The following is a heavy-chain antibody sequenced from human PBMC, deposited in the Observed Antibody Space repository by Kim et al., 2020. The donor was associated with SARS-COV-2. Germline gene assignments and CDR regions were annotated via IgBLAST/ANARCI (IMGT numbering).Heavy chain of an antibody. J-gene: IGHJ4*02. CDR2: VNNGNNP. CDR3: AKYHPSSGWPTFDS. CDR1: GFTFGNYA. D-gene: IGHD6-19*01. Sequence: GGSLRLSCEASGFTFGNYAMSWVRQGPGKGLEWVASVNNGNNPYYANSVKGRFTVSRDNAKNMFYLQMGSLRVEDTALYYCAKYHPSSGWPTFDSWGQGT. V-gene: IGHV3-23*01.